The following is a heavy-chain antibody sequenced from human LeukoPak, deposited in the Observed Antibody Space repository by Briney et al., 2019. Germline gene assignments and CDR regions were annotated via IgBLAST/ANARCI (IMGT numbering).Heavy chain of an antibody. D-gene: IGHD6-13*01. V-gene: IGHV4-39*01. Sequence: SETLSLTCTVSGGSISSSSYYWGWIRQPPGKGLEWIGSIYYSRSTYYNPSLKSRVTISVDTSKNQFSLKLSSVTAADTAVYYCARQRTSSSWYRGDYFDYWGQGTLVTVSS. CDR2: IYYSRST. CDR3: ARQRTSSSWYRGDYFDY. J-gene: IGHJ4*02. CDR1: GGSISSSSYY.